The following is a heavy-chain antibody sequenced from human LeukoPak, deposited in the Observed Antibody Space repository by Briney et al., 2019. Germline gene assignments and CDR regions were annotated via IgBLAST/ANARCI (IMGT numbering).Heavy chain of an antibody. V-gene: IGHV4-34*01. J-gene: IGHJ4*02. CDR2: INHSGST. CDR3: ARHRYSSSSGIDY. D-gene: IGHD6-6*01. Sequence: SETLSLTCAVYGGSFSGYYWSWIRQPPGKGLEWIGEINHSGSTNYNPSLKSRVTISVDTSKNQFSLKLSSVTAADTAVYYCARHRYSSSSGIDYWGQGTLVTVSS. CDR1: GGSFSGYY.